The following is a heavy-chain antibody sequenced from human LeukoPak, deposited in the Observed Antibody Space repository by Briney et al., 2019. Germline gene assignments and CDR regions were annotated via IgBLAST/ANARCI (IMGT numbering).Heavy chain of an antibody. CDR2: IYYSGST. CDR1: GGSISSGNYY. CDR3: AREPRYCSSTSCLERTFDY. V-gene: IGHV4-30-4*08. J-gene: IGHJ4*02. Sequence: SETLSLTYTVSGGSISSGNYYWSWIRQPPGKGLEWIGYIYYSGSTYYNPSLRSRVTISVDTSKNQFSLKLSSVTAADTAVYYCAREPRYCSSTSCLERTFDYWGQGTLVTVSS. D-gene: IGHD2-2*01.